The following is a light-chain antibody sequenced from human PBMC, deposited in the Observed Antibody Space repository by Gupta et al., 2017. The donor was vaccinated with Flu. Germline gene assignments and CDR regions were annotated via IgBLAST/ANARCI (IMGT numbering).Light chain of an antibody. V-gene: IGKV3-20*01. J-gene: IGKJ1*01. CDR3: QQYGSSPRT. Sequence: EIVLTQSPCPLSLSPGERATLSCRASQSVSSSYLAWYQQKPGQAPRLLIDGASSRATGIPDRFSGSGSGTDFTLTISRLEPEDFAVYYCQQYGSSPRTFGQGTKVEIK. CDR1: QSVSSSY. CDR2: GAS.